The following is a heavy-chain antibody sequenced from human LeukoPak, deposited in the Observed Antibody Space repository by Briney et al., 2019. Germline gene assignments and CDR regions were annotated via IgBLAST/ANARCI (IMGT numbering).Heavy chain of an antibody. Sequence: QPGGSLRLSCAASGFTFSYYEMNWVRQAPGKGLEWVSYSSSRSSTIYYADSVKGRFTISRDNAKNSLYLHINSLRDEYTAVYYCARVWDYDILTWRHYYYYGMDVWGQGTTVTVSS. CDR3: ARVWDYDILTWRHYYYYGMDV. CDR1: GFTFSYYE. CDR2: SSSRSSTI. V-gene: IGHV3-48*03. J-gene: IGHJ6*02. D-gene: IGHD3-9*01.